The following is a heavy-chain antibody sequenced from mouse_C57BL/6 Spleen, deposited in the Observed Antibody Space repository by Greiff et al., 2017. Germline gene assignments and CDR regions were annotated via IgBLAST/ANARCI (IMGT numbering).Heavy chain of an antibody. CDR3: ARDGSYSNYVSWFAY. CDR2: ISDGGSYT. V-gene: IGHV5-4*01. J-gene: IGHJ3*01. CDR1: GFTFSSYA. D-gene: IGHD2-5*01. Sequence: EVQLVESGGGLVKPGGSLKLSCAASGFTFSSYAMSWVRQTPEKRLEWVATISDGGSYTYYPDNVKGRFTISRDNAKNNLYLQMSHLKSEDTAMYDCARDGSYSNYVSWFAYWGQGTLVTVSA.